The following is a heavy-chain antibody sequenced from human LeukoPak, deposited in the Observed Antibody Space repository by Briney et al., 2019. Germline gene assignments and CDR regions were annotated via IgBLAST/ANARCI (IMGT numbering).Heavy chain of an antibody. D-gene: IGHD5-12*01. V-gene: IGHV4-61*02. CDR1: GGSISSGNYD. CDR3: AKASGYDSSFDY. Sequence: PSQTLSLTCTVSGGSISSGNYDWTWIRQPAGKGLEWIGRISTSGSTNYNPSLKSRVTISLDTSMHQFFLRLTSVAAADTAVYYCAKASGYDSSFDYWGQGTLVTVSS. CDR2: ISTSGST. J-gene: IGHJ4*02.